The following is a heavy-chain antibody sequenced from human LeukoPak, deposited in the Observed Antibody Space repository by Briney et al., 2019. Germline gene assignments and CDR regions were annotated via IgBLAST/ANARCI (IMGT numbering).Heavy chain of an antibody. CDR3: ARDPPPIAAADGWFAP. CDR2: ISPKNGDT. D-gene: IGHD6-13*01. J-gene: IGHJ5*02. V-gene: IGHV1-18*01. Sequence: ASVKVSCKASGYTFTSYGIVWVRQAPGQGLEWMGWISPKNGDTNYAPKLQGRVTMTIDTSTSTAYMELRSLRSDDTAVYYCARDPPPIAAADGWFAPWGQGTLVTVSS. CDR1: GYTFTSYG.